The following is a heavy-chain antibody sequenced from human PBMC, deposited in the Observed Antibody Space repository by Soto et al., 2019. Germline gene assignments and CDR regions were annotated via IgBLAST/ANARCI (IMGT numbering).Heavy chain of an antibody. CDR2: IYPGDSDT. CDR1: GYSFTSYW. CDR3: ARQESRDGYKYYFDY. V-gene: IGHV5-51*01. Sequence: GESPKISCKGSGYSFTSYWIGWVRQMPGKGLEWMGIIYPGDSDTRYSPSFQGQVTISADKSISTAYLQWSSLKASDTAMYYCARQESRDGYKYYFDYWGQGTLVTGSS. D-gene: IGHD5-12*01. J-gene: IGHJ4*02.